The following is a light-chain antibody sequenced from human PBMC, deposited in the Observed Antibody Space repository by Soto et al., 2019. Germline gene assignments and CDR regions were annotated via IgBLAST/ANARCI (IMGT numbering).Light chain of an antibody. Sequence: EIVLTQSPATLSLSPGERATLSCRASQSVSSYLAWYQQKPGQAPRLLIYDASNRATGIPARFSGSGSGTDFTLTISSLEPEDFAIYYCHQRSKGFTFGPGTKVDIK. CDR1: QSVSSY. CDR2: DAS. J-gene: IGKJ3*01. CDR3: HQRSKGFT. V-gene: IGKV3-11*01.